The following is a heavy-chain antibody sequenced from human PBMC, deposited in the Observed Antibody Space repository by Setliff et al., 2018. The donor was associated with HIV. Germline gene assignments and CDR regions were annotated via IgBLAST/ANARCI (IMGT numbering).Heavy chain of an antibody. V-gene: IGHV4-34*12. Sequence: SETLSLTCAVYGGSFSGYYWSWIRQPPGKGLKWIGEIIPSGSTRYNPSLNSRVTISVDTSKNQFSLKLTSVTAADTAVYYCARPLTMSYNFWGDALGIWGHGTMVTVSS. D-gene: IGHD3-3*01. J-gene: IGHJ3*02. CDR3: ARPLTMSYNFWGDALGI. CDR1: GGSFSGYY. CDR2: IIPSGST.